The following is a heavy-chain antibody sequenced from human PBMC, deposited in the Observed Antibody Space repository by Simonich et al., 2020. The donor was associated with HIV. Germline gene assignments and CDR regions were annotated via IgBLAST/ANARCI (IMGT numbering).Heavy chain of an antibody. CDR1: GGSFSSYY. CDR2: INHSGST. V-gene: IGHV4-34*01. D-gene: IGHD3-22*01. CDR3: ATQSMIVVAGDDDAFDI. J-gene: IGHJ3*02. Sequence: QVQLQQWGAGLLKPSETLSLTCAVYGGSFSSYYWSWIRQPPGKGLEWIGEINHSGSTTYNPSLKSRVTISVDTSKTQFSLKLNSVTAADTAVYYCATQSMIVVAGDDDAFDIWGQGTMVTVSS.